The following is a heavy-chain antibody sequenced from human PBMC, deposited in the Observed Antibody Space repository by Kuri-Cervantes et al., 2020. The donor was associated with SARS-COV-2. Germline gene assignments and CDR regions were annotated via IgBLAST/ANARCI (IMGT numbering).Heavy chain of an antibody. CDR1: GGSISSYY. Sequence: SETLSLTCTVSGGSISSYYWSWIRQPPGKGLEWIGNIYYSGSTNYNPSPKSRVTISVDTSKNQFSLKLSSVTAADTAVYCCARDGGGHYLDSSGYYHYYYYGMDVWGQGTTVTVSS. V-gene: IGHV4-59*01. J-gene: IGHJ6*02. CDR2: IYYSGST. CDR3: ARDGGGHYLDSSGYYHYYYYGMDV. D-gene: IGHD3-22*01.